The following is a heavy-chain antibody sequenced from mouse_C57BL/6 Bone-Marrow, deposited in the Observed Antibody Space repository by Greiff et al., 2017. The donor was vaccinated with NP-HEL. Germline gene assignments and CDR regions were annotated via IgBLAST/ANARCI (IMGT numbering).Heavy chain of an antibody. CDR2: ISYDGSD. CDR1: GYSITSGYY. Sequence: EVKLQESGPGLVKPSQSLSLTCSVTGYSITSGYYWNWIRQFPGNKLEWMGYISYDGSDNYNPSLKNRISITRDTSKNQFFLKLNSVTTEDTATYYCARSLIYYDYDERFAYWGQGTLVTVSA. D-gene: IGHD2-4*01. V-gene: IGHV3-6*01. J-gene: IGHJ3*01. CDR3: ARSLIYYDYDERFAY.